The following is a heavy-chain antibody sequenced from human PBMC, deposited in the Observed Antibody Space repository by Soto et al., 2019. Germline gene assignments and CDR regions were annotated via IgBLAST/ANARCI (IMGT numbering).Heavy chain of an antibody. CDR1: GFTFSSFA. J-gene: IGHJ4*02. CDR3: AKDGFGGASDY. D-gene: IGHD3-3*01. Sequence: EVQLLESGGGFAQPGGSLRLSCAASGFTFSSFAMHWVRQAPGRGLEWVSTISGSGNNIYYADSVQGRFTISRDNSQNTLFLQMTSLRVDDAATDYCAKDGFGGASDYWGEGTHVTVSS. V-gene: IGHV3-23*01. CDR2: ISGSGNNI.